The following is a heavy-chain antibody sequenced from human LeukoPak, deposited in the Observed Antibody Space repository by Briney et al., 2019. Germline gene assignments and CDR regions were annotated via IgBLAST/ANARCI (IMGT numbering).Heavy chain of an antibody. CDR2: ISSSSSTI. CDR3: ARSDFWSGYYDDY. Sequence: GGSLRLSCAASGFTFSSYSMNWVRQAPGKGLEWVSYISSSSSTIYYADSVKGRFTIFRDNAKNSLYLQMNSLRAEDTAVYYCARSDFWSGYYDDYWGQGTLVTVSS. D-gene: IGHD3-3*01. J-gene: IGHJ4*02. CDR1: GFTFSSYS. V-gene: IGHV3-48*04.